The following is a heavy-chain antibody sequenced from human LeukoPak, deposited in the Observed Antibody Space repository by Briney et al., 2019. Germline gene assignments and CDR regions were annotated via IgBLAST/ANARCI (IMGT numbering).Heavy chain of an antibody. Sequence: PSETLSLTCTVSGYSISSGYYWGWIRQPPGKGLEWIGSIYHSGRTFHNPSLKSRVTISVDTSKNQFSLKLTSVTAADTAVYYCARAVWDSSGHLFDYWGQGTLVTVSS. CDR1: GYSISSGYY. D-gene: IGHD3-22*01. CDR3: ARAVWDSSGHLFDY. CDR2: IYHSGRT. V-gene: IGHV4-38-2*02. J-gene: IGHJ4*02.